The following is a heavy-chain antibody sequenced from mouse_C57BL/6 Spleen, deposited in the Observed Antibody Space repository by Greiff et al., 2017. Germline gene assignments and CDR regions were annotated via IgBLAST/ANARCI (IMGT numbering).Heavy chain of an antibody. CDR1: GYTFTSYW. CDR2: INPRNGGT. V-gene: IGHV1-53*01. Sequence: QVQLQQSGTELVKPGASVKLSCKASGYTFTSYWMHWVKQRPGQGLEWIGNINPRNGGTNYNEKFKSKATLTADKSSSPAYMKLSSRTSEDSAVYYCARYPFGCNCGDYYAMDYWGPGTSVTVSS. J-gene: IGHJ4*01. D-gene: IGHD2-1*01. CDR3: ARYPFGCNCGDYYAMDY.